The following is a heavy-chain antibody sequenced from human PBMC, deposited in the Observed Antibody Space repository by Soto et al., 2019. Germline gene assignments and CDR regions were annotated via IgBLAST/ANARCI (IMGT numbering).Heavy chain of an antibody. J-gene: IGHJ6*02. D-gene: IGHD1-1*01. CDR1: GGTFSTYG. V-gene: IGHV1-69*01. CDR2: FIPIFGTS. CDR3: ARGELKTGSVPYSMDV. Sequence: QVQLVQSGAEVKNPGSPVKVSCKAYGGTFSTYGISWVRQAPGQGLEWMGGFIPIFGTSNYAQKFQGRLTISADEPTSTAYMELSSLRSDDTAVYYCARGELKTGSVPYSMDVWGQGTTVAVSS.